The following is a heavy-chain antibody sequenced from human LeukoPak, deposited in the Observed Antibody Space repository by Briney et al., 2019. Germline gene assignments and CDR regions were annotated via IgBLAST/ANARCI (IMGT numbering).Heavy chain of an antibody. J-gene: IGHJ3*02. CDR1: GFTFSSYD. V-gene: IGHV3-13*01. D-gene: IGHD2-21*02. Sequence: GGSLRLSCAASGFTFSSYDMHWVRQATGKGLEWVSAIGTAGDTYYPGSVKGRFTISRENAKNSLYLQMNSLRAGDTAVYYCARGLAYCGGDCYSSHDAFDIWGQGTMVTVSS. CDR2: IGTAGDT. CDR3: ARGLAYCGGDCYSSHDAFDI.